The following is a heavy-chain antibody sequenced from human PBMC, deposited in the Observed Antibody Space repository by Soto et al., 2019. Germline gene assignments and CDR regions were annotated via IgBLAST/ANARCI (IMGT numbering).Heavy chain of an antibody. V-gene: IGHV1-69*06. D-gene: IGHD4-17*01. CDR3: ACLSDYGDYEGY. J-gene: IGHJ4*02. CDR2: ILPIFGTA. CDR1: GGTFSSYA. Sequence: QVQLVQSGAEVKKPGSSVKVSCKASGGTFSSYAISWVRQAPGQGLEWMGGILPIFGTANYAQKFQGRVTITSDKSTSTAYMDLSRLRSEDTAVYYCACLSDYGDYEGYWGQGTLVTVSS.